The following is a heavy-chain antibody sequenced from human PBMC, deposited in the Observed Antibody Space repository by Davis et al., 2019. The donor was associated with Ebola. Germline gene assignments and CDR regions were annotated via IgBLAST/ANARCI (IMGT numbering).Heavy chain of an antibody. J-gene: IGHJ6*02. CDR1: GSTFSSYA. Sequence: SVKVSCKASGSTFSSYAISWVRQAPGQGLEWMGGIIPIFGTANYAQKFQGRVTITADESTSTAYMELRSLRSDDTAVYYCARDPPSEWLYYYYGMDVWGQGTTVTVSS. V-gene: IGHV1-69*13. D-gene: IGHD3-3*01. CDR2: IIPIFGTA. CDR3: ARDPPSEWLYYYYGMDV.